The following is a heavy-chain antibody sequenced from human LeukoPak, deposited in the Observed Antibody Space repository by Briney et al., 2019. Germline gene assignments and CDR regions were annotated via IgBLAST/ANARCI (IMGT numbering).Heavy chain of an antibody. V-gene: IGHV4-38-2*01. CDR3: ARLGYCSSTSCYSDDAFDI. CDR2: XYXSGIT. Sequence: VSGFSISSGYXXXXIRQPPXEXXXXXXXXYXSGITYYNPSLKSRVTISVDTSKNQFSLKLSSVTAADTAVYYCARLGYCSSTSCYSDDAFDIWGQGTMVTVSS. J-gene: IGHJ3*02. D-gene: IGHD2-2*01. CDR1: GFSISSGYX.